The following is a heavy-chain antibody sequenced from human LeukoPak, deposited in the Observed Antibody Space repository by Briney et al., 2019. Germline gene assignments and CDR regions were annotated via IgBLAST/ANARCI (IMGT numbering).Heavy chain of an antibody. CDR1: GGSISSGGYS. J-gene: IGHJ6*02. Sequence: PSETLSLTCAVSGGSISSGGYSWSWIRQPPGKGLEWIGYIYHSGSTYYSPSLKSRVTISVDTSKNQFSLKLSSVTAADTAVYYCARAPPTTDSSGYFIPFYYYYGMDAWGQGTTVTVSS. CDR2: IYHSGST. D-gene: IGHD3-22*01. CDR3: ARAPPTTDSSGYFIPFYYYYGMDA. V-gene: IGHV4-30-2*01.